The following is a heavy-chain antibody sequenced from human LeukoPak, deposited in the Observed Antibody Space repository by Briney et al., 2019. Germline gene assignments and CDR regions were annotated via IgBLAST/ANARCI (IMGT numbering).Heavy chain of an antibody. D-gene: IGHD6-19*01. J-gene: IGHJ4*02. V-gene: IGHV3-7*01. CDR3: ANFDGTSGWYSYFDY. CDR1: GFTLRSYW. CDR2: INQGGSLK. Sequence: PGGSLRLSCAASGFTLRSYWMSWVRQAPGKGVEWVANINQGGSLKYYVDSVKGRFTISRDDAKNSLYVQMNSLRDEDTAVYYCANFDGTSGWYSYFDYWGQGTLVTVSS.